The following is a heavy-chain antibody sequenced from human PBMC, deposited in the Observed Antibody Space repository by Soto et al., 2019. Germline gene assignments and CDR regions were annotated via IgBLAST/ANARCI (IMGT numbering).Heavy chain of an antibody. J-gene: IGHJ4*02. CDR1: GDTFSFYT. CDR3: AASYGSGYRAFDY. D-gene: IGHD3-10*01. Sequence: QFQLVQSGAEVKKPGSSVKVSCKASGDTFSFYTINWVRQAPGLGLEWMGRVNPIVSMSNYAQKFQGRVTITADKSTNTAYMQLSSLRSEDTAIYYCAASYGSGYRAFDYWGQGALVTVSS. CDR2: VNPIVSMS. V-gene: IGHV1-69*02.